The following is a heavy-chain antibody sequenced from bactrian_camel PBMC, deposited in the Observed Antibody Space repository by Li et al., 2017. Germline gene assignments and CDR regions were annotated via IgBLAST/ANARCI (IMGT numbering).Heavy chain of an antibody. CDR3: ATADRSVYCGTWNDYNN. Sequence: HVQLVESGGGSVQAGDSLTLSCSYSGNNLRAYSMGWFRQAPGQAREGIATIDRHHMIMYADSVKGRFTISKDSAKNTLYLQMNSLKPEDTAMYHCATADRSVYCGTWNDYNNWGQGTQVTVS. CDR1: GNNLRAYS. J-gene: IGHJ4*01. D-gene: IGHD2*01. CDR2: IDRHHMIM. V-gene: IGHV3-2*01.